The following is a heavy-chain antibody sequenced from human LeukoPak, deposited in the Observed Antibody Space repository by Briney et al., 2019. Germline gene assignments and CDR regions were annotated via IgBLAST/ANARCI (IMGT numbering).Heavy chain of an antibody. CDR3: ARGRFSGPDDY. Sequence: PGGSLRLSCAVSEFSVSSNYMNWVRQAPGKGLEWVSVIYSGGATYYADSVRGRSTISRDNSKNMVSPQMTSLGAEDTAVYYCARGRFSGPDDYWGQGTLVTVSS. CDR2: IYSGGAT. D-gene: IGHD6-19*01. J-gene: IGHJ4*02. V-gene: IGHV3-53*01. CDR1: EFSVSSNY.